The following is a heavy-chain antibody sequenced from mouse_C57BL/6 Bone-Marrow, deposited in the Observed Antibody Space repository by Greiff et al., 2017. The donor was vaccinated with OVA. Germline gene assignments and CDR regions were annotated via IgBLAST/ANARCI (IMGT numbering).Heavy chain of an antibody. CDR1: GFTFSDYY. V-gene: IGHV5-16*01. D-gene: IGHD2-2*01. CDR3: ARDGDGYEGLYFDY. J-gene: IGHJ2*01. Sequence: EVKLMESEGGLVQPGSSMKLSCTASGFTFSDYYMAWVRQVPEKGLEWVANINYDGSSTYYLDYLKSRFIISRDNAKNILYLQMSSLKSEDTAAYYCARDGDGYEGLYFDYWGQGTTLTVSS. CDR2: INYDGSST.